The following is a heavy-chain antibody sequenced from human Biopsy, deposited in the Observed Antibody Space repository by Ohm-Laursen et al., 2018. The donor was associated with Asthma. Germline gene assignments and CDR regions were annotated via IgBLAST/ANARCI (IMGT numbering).Heavy chain of an antibody. V-gene: IGHV4-30-4*08. CDR2: IHYSGST. CDR1: GDSITSGGCC. D-gene: IGHD6-19*01. CDR3: ARAPVAASSNWFDP. J-gene: IGHJ5*02. Sequence: SQTLSLTCTVSGDSITSGGCCWNWIRQPPGKGLEWFGFIHYSGSTSYNPSLKGGVTISVDTSKNQFSLKLSSVTAADTAVYYCARAPVAASSNWFDPWGQGTLVTVSS.